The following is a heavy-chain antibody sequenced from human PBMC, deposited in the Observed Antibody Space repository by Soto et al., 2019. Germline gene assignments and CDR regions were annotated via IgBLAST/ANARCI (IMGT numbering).Heavy chain of an antibody. CDR1: GFTFSSYA. V-gene: IGHV3-23*01. J-gene: IGHJ4*02. D-gene: IGHD2-15*01. Sequence: EVQLLESGGGLVQPGGSQRLSCAASGFTFSSYAMSWVRQAPGKGLEWVSGIDGSGRNTYYADSVKGRFTISRDNSKNTLSVQMDSLRVEDTALYYCAKDGGSVCSGGTCYFQAPDYWGQGTLVTVSS. CDR2: IDGSGRNT. CDR3: AKDGGSVCSGGTCYFQAPDY.